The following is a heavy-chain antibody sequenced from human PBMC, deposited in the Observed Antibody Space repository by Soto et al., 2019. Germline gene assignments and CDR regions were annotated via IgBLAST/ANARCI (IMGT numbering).Heavy chain of an antibody. Sequence: ASVKVSCKASGGTFSSYTISWVRQAPGQGLEWMGRIIPILGIANYAQKLQGRVTITADKSISTAYMELSSLRSEDTALYYCARGYDAVPAAGHDYWGQGTLVTVSS. CDR2: IIPILGIA. CDR1: GGTFSSYT. D-gene: IGHD2-2*01. V-gene: IGHV1-69*02. CDR3: ARGYDAVPAAGHDY. J-gene: IGHJ4*02.